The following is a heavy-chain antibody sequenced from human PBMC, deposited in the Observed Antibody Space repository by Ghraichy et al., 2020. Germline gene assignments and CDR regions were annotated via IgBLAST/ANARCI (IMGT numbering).Heavy chain of an antibody. CDR3: AKDIIPTTVTITDY. J-gene: IGHJ4*02. D-gene: IGHD4-17*01. V-gene: IGHV3-23*01. Sequence: GGSLRLSCAASGFTFDNYAMSWVRQAPGKGLEWVSGIIGSGAGTYYADSVKGRFTISRDNSKNTLYLQMNSLRAEDTAVYYCAKDIIPTTVTITDYWGQGTLVTASS. CDR1: GFTFDNYA. CDR2: IIGSGAGT.